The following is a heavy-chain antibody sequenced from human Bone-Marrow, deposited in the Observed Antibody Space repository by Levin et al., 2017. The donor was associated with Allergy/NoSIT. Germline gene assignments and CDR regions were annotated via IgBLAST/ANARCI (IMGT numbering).Heavy chain of an antibody. CDR3: ARDKVTGSSLFDC. V-gene: IGHV3-7*01. Sequence: LSLTCAASGFTFSNYWMSWVRQAPGKGPEWVANIKQDGSEIYYVDSVKGRFTISRDNAKKSLFLQMNSLRDEDSAMYYCARDKVTGSSLFDCWGQGTLVTVSS. D-gene: IGHD2-15*01. CDR1: GFTFSNYW. CDR2: IKQDGSEI. J-gene: IGHJ4*02.